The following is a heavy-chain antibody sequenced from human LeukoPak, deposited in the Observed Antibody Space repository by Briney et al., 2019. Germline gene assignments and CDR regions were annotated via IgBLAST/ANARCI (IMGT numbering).Heavy chain of an antibody. CDR2: IYYSGST. D-gene: IGHD5-12*01. CDR3: ARDQDSDYHPLGDFDY. CDR1: GGSISGSSYY. J-gene: IGHJ4*02. Sequence: PSETLSLTCTVSGGSISGSSYYWGWIRQPPGDGLEWIASIYYSGSTYYNSSLKSRVTISVDTSKNQFSLKLSSVTAADTAVYYCARDQDSDYHPLGDFDYWGQGTLVTVSS. V-gene: IGHV4-39*07.